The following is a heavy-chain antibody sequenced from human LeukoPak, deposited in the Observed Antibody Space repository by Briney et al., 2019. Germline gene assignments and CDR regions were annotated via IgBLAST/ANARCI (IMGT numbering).Heavy chain of an antibody. Sequence: SETLSLTCTVSGVSISSSNSYWGWIRQPPGKGLEWIGSIYYSGNTYYNASLKSQVSISIDTSKNQFSLRLTSVTAADTAVYYCARVNYYGSGSIPWGQGTLVTVSS. CDR2: IYYSGNT. D-gene: IGHD3-10*01. CDR1: GVSISSSNSY. V-gene: IGHV4-39*01. CDR3: ARVNYYGSGSIP. J-gene: IGHJ5*02.